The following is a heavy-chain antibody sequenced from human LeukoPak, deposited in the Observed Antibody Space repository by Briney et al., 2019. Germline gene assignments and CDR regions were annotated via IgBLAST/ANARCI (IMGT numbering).Heavy chain of an antibody. CDR3: ARVVEPYYGMDV. V-gene: IGHV1-69*04. CDR1: GGTFSSYA. J-gene: IGHJ6*02. CDR2: IIPIFGIA. Sequence: SVKVSCKASGGTFSSYAISWVRQAPGQGLEWMGRIIPIFGIANYAQKFQGRVTITADKSTSTAYMELSSLRSEDTAVYYCARVVEPYYGMDVWGQGTTVTVSS. D-gene: IGHD1-14*01.